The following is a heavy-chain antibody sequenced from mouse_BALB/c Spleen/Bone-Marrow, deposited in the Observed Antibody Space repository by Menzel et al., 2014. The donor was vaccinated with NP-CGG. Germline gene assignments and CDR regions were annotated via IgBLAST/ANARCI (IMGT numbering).Heavy chain of an antibody. CDR2: IDPANGNT. V-gene: IGHV14-3*02. CDR3: ASYVYGYYFDY. J-gene: IGHJ2*01. Sequence: VHVKQSGAELVKPGASVKLSCTASGFNIXDTYMHWVKQRPEQGLEWIGRIDPANGNTKYDPKFQGKASITADTSSNTAYLQLSSLTSEDTAVYYCASYVYGYYFDYWGQGTTLTVSS. D-gene: IGHD2-2*01. CDR1: GFNIXDTY.